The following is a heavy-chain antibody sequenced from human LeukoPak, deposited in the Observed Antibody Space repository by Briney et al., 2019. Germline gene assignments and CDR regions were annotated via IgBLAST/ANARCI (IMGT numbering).Heavy chain of an antibody. D-gene: IGHD6-6*01. CDR3: ARGYSTSSYSHYYYYMDV. CDR2: ISSSGSTL. J-gene: IGHJ6*03. Sequence: GGSLRHSCAASGFSFRDFGMNWVRQAPGKGLEWLSYISSSGSTLFYADSVKGRFTISRDNVNNSLYLQMNSLGVDDMGVYYCARGYSTSSYSHYYYYMDVWGKGTTVAVSS. V-gene: IGHV3-48*01. CDR1: GFSFRDFG.